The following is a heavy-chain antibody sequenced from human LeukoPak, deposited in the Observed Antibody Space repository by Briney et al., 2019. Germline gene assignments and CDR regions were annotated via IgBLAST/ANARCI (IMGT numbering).Heavy chain of an antibody. D-gene: IGHD6-19*01. CDR1: GGSISSSSYY. CDR2: IYYSGST. V-gene: IGHV4-39*01. J-gene: IGHJ4*02. Sequence: SETLSLTCTVSGGSISSSSYYWGWIRQPPGKGLEWIGSIYYSGSTYYNPSLKSRVTISVDTSKNQFSLKLSSVTAADTAVYYCARVDGGSGSYVWDDYWGQGTLVTVSS. CDR3: ARVDGGSGSYVWDDY.